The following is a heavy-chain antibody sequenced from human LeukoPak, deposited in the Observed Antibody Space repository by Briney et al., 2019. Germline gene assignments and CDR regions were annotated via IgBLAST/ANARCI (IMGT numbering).Heavy chain of an antibody. J-gene: IGHJ5*02. CDR3: APERKDDNWFDP. Sequence: ASVKVSCKASGYTFTGYYMHWVRQAPGQGLEWMGWINPNSGGTNYAQKFQGRVTMTRDTSISTAYVELSRLRSDDTAVYYCAPERKDDNWFDPWGQGTLVTVSS. CDR2: INPNSGGT. CDR1: GYTFTGYY. V-gene: IGHV1-2*02. D-gene: IGHD1-14*01.